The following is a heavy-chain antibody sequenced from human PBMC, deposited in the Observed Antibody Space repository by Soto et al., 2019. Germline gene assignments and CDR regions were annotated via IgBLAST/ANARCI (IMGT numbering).Heavy chain of an antibody. CDR1: GGSVSSGSYY. CDR2: IYYSGST. J-gene: IGHJ5*02. D-gene: IGHD3-10*01. Sequence: QVQLQESGPGLVKPSETLSLTCTVSGGSVSSGSYYWSWIRQPPGKGLEWIGYIYYSGSTNYNPSPKSRGTLSIGPSQDPFSPKVGFGNGADTAVYLRAGDQGKGRGFNWFDPWGQGTLVTVSS. CDR3: AGDQGKGRGFNWFDP. V-gene: IGHV4-61*01.